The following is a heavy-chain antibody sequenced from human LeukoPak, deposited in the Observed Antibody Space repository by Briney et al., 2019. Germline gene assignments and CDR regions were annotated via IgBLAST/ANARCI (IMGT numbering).Heavy chain of an antibody. CDR1: GGTFSSYA. J-gene: IGHJ4*02. CDR3: ASTNDYSNRLAPHY. V-gene: IGHV1-69*13. CDR2: IIPIFGTA. Sequence: GASVKVSCKASGGTFSSYAISWVRQAPGQGLEWMGGIIPIFGTANYAQKFQGRVTITADESTSTAYMELSSLRSEDTAVYYCASTNDYSNRLAPHYWGQGTLVTVSS. D-gene: IGHD4-11*01.